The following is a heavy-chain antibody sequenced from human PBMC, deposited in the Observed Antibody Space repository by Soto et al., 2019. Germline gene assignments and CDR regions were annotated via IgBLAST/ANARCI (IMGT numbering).Heavy chain of an antibody. J-gene: IGHJ4*02. CDR3: VTDQDTYGQAVFNF. CDR2: INTDGSTT. Sequence: GGSLRLSCEASGFTLTTYWMHWVRQVPGKGLVWVSRINTDGSTTTYADSVKGRFSISRDNAKNRLYLQMHNLGVEDTAVYYCVTDQDTYGQAVFNFWGQGPVVTVSS. V-gene: IGHV3-74*03. CDR1: GFTLTTYW. D-gene: IGHD2-15*01.